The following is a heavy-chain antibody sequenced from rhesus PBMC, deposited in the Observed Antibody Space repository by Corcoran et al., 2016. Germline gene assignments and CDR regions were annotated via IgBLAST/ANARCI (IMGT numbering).Heavy chain of an antibody. D-gene: IGHD2-27*01. Sequence: QVQLQESGPGVVKPSETLSRTCAVSGGSINRAYDWSWIRQLPGEGLEWIGYVYGSSGSTNYNPSLKNRVTISKDASKNQFSLKLSSVTAADTAVYYCARVFSYWGQGVLVTVSS. CDR3: ARVFSY. CDR2: VYGSSGST. V-gene: IGHV4-76*01. CDR1: GGSINRAYD. J-gene: IGHJ4*01.